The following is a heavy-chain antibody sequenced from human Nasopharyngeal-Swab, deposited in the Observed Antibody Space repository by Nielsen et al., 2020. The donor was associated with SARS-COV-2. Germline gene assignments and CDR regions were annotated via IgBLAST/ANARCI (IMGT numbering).Heavy chain of an antibody. D-gene: IGHD6-19*01. V-gene: IGHV1-8*01. CDR3: ARGFVWLGAEMVDY. CDR1: GYTFTSYD. J-gene: IGHJ4*02. Sequence: ASVKVSYKASGYTFTSYDIHWVRQATGQGLEWMGWMNPNSGNTGYAQKFQGRVTMTRNTSISTAYMELSSLRSEDTAVYYCARGFVWLGAEMVDYWGQGTLVTVSS. CDR2: MNPNSGNT.